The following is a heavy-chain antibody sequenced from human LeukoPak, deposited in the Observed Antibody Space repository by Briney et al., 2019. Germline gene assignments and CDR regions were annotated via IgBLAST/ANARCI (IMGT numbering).Heavy chain of an antibody. CDR2: IRYDGSGK. V-gene: IGHV3-30*02. J-gene: IGHJ4*02. D-gene: IGHD3-3*01. CDR1: GFTFSSYG. CDR3: AGAYDFWSGYYFDY. Sequence: GGSLRLSCAASGFTFSSYGMHWVRQAPGKGLEWVAFIRYDGSGKYYADSVKGRFTISRDNSKSTLYLQMNSLRAEDTAVYYCAGAYDFWSGYYFDYWGQGTLVTVSS.